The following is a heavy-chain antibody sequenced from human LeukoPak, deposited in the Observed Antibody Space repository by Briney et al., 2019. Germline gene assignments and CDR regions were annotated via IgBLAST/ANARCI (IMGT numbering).Heavy chain of an antibody. V-gene: IGHV1-69*06. CDR2: VIPAFGTA. D-gene: IGHD2-8*02. CDR3: ATQGIGLAGGYFDS. CDR1: GGSFSTFS. J-gene: IGHJ4*02. Sequence: ASVNVSCKASGGSFSTFSINWVRQAPGQGLEWMGRVIPAFGTADDSQNFQGRVTFTADMSTAAAYMDLRSLRSDDTALYYCATQGIGLAGGYFDSWGQGTRVTVSS.